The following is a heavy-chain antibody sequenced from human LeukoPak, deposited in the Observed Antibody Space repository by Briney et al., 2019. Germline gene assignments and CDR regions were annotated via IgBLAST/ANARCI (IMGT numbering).Heavy chain of an antibody. CDR3: ARQGTYCTSTSCYPGWFDP. Sequence: SETLSLTCTVSGGSISSYYWSWIRQPPGKGLEWIGYIYYSGSTNYNPSLKSRVTISVDTSKNQFSLKLSSVTAADTAVYYCARQGTYCTSTSCYPGWFDPWGQGTLVTVSS. CDR2: IYYSGST. CDR1: GGSISSYY. V-gene: IGHV4-59*01. J-gene: IGHJ5*02. D-gene: IGHD2-2*01.